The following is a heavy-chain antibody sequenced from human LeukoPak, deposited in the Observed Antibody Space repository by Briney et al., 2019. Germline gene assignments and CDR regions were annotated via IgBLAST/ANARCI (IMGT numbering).Heavy chain of an antibody. J-gene: IGHJ3*02. CDR1: GFTFSSYA. CDR3: AKDHMTAYAFDI. Sequence: GGSLRLSCAASGFTFSSYAMSWVRQAPGKGLEWVSAISSSGGSAYYADSVKGRFTISRDNSKNTLYLQMNSLRAEDTAVYYCAKDHMTAYAFDIWGQGTTVTVSS. CDR2: ISSSGGSA. V-gene: IGHV3-23*01. D-gene: IGHD2-21*02.